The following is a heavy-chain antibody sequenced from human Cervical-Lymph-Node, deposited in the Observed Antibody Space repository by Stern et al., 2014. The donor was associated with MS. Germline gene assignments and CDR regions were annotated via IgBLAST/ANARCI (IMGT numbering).Heavy chain of an antibody. Sequence: EVQLVESGGGLVKPGGSLRLSCAASGFTFSSYSMNWVRQAPGKGLEWVSSISSSSSYIYYADSVKGRFTISRDNAKNSLYLQMNSLRAEDTAVYYCARDMTTAWFDPWGQGTLVPVSS. CDR2: ISSSSSYI. D-gene: IGHD4-17*01. CDR1: GFTFSSYS. V-gene: IGHV3-21*01. CDR3: ARDMTTAWFDP. J-gene: IGHJ5*02.